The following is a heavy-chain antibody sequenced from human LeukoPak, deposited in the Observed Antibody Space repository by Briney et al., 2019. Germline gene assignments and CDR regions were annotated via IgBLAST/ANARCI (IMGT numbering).Heavy chain of an antibody. CDR1: GFTFSSYS. CDR2: ISSSSSYI. J-gene: IGHJ3*02. D-gene: IGHD4-17*01. Sequence: GGSLRLSCAASGFTFSSYSMNWVRQAPGKGLEWVSSISSSSSYIYYADSVKGRFTISRDNAKNSLYLQMNSLRAEDTAVYYCARPTLGDYGTNDAFDIWGQGTMVTVSS. V-gene: IGHV3-21*01. CDR3: ARPTLGDYGTNDAFDI.